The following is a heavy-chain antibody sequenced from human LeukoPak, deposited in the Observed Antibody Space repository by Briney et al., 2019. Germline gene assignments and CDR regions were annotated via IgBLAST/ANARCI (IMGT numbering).Heavy chain of an antibody. D-gene: IGHD3-10*01. CDR3: ATHSATMVRGVIPYYYYMDV. J-gene: IGHJ6*03. CDR2: IIPIFGTA. V-gene: IGHV1-69*05. CDR1: GGTFSSYA. Sequence: SVKVSCKASGGTFSSYAISWVRQAPGQGLEWMGGIIPIFGTANYAQKFQGRVTITTDESTSTAYMELSSLRSEDTAVYYCATHSATMVRGVIPYYYYMDVWGKGTTVTVSS.